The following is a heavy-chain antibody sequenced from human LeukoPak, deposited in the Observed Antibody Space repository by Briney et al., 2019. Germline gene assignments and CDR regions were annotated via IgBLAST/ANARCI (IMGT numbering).Heavy chain of an antibody. Sequence: GASVKVSCKASGGTFSSYAISWVRQAPGQGLEWMGGIIPIFGTANYAQKFQGRVTITADESTSTAYMELSSLRSEDTAVYYCARGDFWSGPEQYYFDYWGQGTLVTVSS. CDR2: IIPIFGTA. D-gene: IGHD3-3*01. V-gene: IGHV1-69*13. J-gene: IGHJ4*02. CDR1: GGTFSSYA. CDR3: ARGDFWSGPEQYYFDY.